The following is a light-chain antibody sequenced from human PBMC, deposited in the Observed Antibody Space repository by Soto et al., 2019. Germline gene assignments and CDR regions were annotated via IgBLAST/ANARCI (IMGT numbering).Light chain of an antibody. CDR3: CSNAGSYTLV. V-gene: IGLV2-8*01. Sequence: QSALTQPPSASGSPGQSVTISCTGTSSDVGGYNYVSWYQQHPGKAPKLMIYEVSKRPSGVPDRFSGSKSGNTASLTVSGLQAEDEADYYCCSNAGSYTLVFGGGTKLTVL. CDR2: EVS. CDR1: SSDVGGYNY. J-gene: IGLJ2*01.